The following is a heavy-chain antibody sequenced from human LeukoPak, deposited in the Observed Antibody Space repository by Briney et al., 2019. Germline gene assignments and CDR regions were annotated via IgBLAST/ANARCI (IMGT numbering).Heavy chain of an antibody. Sequence: PGGSLRLSCAASGFTFSSYAMSWVRQAPGKGLEWVSAISGSGGSTYYADSVKGRFTISRDNAKNSLYLQMNSLRAEDTAVYYCARDKIVGATTLGYWGQGTLVTVSS. D-gene: IGHD1-26*01. V-gene: IGHV3-23*01. CDR1: GFTFSSYA. CDR2: ISGSGGST. J-gene: IGHJ4*02. CDR3: ARDKIVGATTLGY.